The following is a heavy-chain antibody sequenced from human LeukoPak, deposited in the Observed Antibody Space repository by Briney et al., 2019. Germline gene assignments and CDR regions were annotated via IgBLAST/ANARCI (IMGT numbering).Heavy chain of an antibody. V-gene: IGHV3-9*01. J-gene: IGHJ4*02. CDR2: ISWSSGSI. CDR3: AKDNRRHYTSGPNPDSLR. CDR1: GLIFNNFA. D-gene: IGHD2-2*02. Sequence: PGRSLRLSCAGSGLIFNNFAMLWVRQPPGKGLEGVSGISWSSGSIDYADSVRGRFTISRDTAKNSLYLQMNSLRVEDTAFYYCAKDNRRHYTSGPNPDSLRWGQGALVTVS.